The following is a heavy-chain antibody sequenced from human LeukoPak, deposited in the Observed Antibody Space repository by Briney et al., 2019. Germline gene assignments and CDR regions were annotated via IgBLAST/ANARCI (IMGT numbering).Heavy chain of an antibody. Sequence: GRSLRLSCAASGFTFTTFWTNWVPQAPGEGLVWVSLINTDGMTPTYADSVKGRFTISRDNAKNTLYLQMNSLRAEDTAVYYCARDLHGSPDWWGQGTLVTVSS. CDR2: INTDGMTP. CDR1: GFTFTTFW. CDR3: ARDLHGSPDW. D-gene: IGHD2-2*03. J-gene: IGHJ4*02. V-gene: IGHV3-74*01.